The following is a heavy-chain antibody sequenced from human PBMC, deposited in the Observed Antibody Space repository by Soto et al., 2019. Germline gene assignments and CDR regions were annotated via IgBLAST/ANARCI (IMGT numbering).Heavy chain of an antibody. CDR3: ASSHLELVRYFDWSYNTYFDY. CDR1: GGTFSSYS. J-gene: IGHJ4*02. D-gene: IGHD3-9*01. V-gene: IGHV1-69*13. CDR2: IIPIFGTA. Sequence: SVKVSCKASGGTFSSYSISWVRQDPGQGLEWMGGIIPIFGTANYAQKFQGRVTITADESTSTAYMELSSLRSEDTAVYYCASSHLELVRYFDWSYNTYFDYWGQGTLVTVSS.